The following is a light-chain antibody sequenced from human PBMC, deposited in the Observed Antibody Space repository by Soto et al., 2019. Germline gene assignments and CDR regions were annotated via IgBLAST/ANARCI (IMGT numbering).Light chain of an antibody. CDR1: QSISSY. CDR3: QQSYSTPRT. Sequence: DIQMTQSPSSLSASVGDRVTITCRASQSISSYLNWYQQKPGKAPNLLIYAASSLQSGVPSRFSGSGSGTEFTLTISSLQPEDFATYYCQQSYSTPRTFGQGTKLEIK. J-gene: IGKJ2*01. CDR2: AAS. V-gene: IGKV1-39*01.